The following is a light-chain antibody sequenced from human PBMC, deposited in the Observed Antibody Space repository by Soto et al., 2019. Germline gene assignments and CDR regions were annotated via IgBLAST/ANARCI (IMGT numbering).Light chain of an antibody. Sequence: QSALTQAPSASGSPGQSVTISCTGTSSDVGASNYVSWYQQHSDKAPKLMIYEVSKRPSGVPDRFSGSKSGNTASLTVSGLQAEDEADYYCSSYAGDNSFAFGSGTKVTVL. CDR3: SSYAGDNSFA. V-gene: IGLV2-8*01. CDR1: SSDVGASNY. CDR2: EVS. J-gene: IGLJ1*01.